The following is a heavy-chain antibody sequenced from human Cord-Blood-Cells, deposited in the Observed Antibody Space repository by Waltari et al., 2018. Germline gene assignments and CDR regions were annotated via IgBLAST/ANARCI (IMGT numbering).Heavy chain of an antibody. Sequence: QVQLVQSGAEVKKPGASVKVSCKASGYNFTSYDINWVRQATGQGLEWMGWMNPNSGNTSYAQKCQGRVTMTRNTSISTAHMELSSLRSEDTAVYYCAIWGSSWYENDAFDIWGQGTMVTVSS. CDR1: GYNFTSYD. CDR3: AIWGSSWYENDAFDI. J-gene: IGHJ3*02. V-gene: IGHV1-8*01. D-gene: IGHD6-13*01. CDR2: MNPNSGNT.